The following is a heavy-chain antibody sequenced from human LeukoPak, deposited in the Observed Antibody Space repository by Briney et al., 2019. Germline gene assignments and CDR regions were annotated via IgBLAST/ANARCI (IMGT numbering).Heavy chain of an antibody. CDR2: LYYSGSN. V-gene: IGHV4-59*08. Sequence: SDTLSLTCTASGASINTYYWSWIRRPPGKGLQWIAYLYYSGSNNFNPSLKSRLTISVDTSKNQFSLKLNSVTAADTAVYYCARSGSKPSGGAFDLWGQGTMVTVSS. CDR3: ARSGSKPSGGAFDL. D-gene: IGHD1-26*01. J-gene: IGHJ3*01. CDR1: GASINTYY.